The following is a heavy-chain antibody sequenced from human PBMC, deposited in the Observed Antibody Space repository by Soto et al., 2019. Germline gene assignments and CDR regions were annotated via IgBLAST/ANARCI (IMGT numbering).Heavy chain of an antibody. CDR2: IYYSGST. CDR3: ARQGSYGYFDY. D-gene: IGHD1-26*01. CDR1: GGSISSYY. Sequence: QVQLQESGPGLVKPSETLSLTCTVSGGSISSYYWSWIRQPPGKGLEWIGYIYYSGSTNYNPSLTSRVTASVDATKNQFSQKVTSATAAATAVYYCARQGSYGYFDYGGQGNLVAVAS. J-gene: IGHJ4*02. V-gene: IGHV4-59*01.